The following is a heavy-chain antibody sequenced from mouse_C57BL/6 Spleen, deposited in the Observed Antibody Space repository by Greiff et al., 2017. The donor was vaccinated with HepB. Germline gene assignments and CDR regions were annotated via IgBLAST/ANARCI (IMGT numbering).Heavy chain of an antibody. D-gene: IGHD1-1*01. V-gene: IGHV1-74*01. J-gene: IGHJ2*01. Sequence: QVQLKQPGAELVKPGASVKVSCKASGYTFTSYWMHWVKQRPGQGLEWIGRIHPSDSDTNYNQKFKGKATLTVDKSSSTAYMQLSSLTSEDSAVYYCAISGPRSYYGSSGFDYWGQGTTLTVSS. CDR1: GYTFTSYW. CDR2: IHPSDSDT. CDR3: AISGPRSYYGSSGFDY.